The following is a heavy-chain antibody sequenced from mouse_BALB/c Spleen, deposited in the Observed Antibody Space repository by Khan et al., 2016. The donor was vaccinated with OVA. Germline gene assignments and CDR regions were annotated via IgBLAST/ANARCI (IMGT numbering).Heavy chain of an antibody. D-gene: IGHD1-2*01. J-gene: IGHJ2*01. CDR3: ARTARIKY. V-gene: IGHV3-2*02. CDR1: GYSITSGYG. Sequence: EVKLLESGPGLVQPSQSLSLTCTVTGYSITSGYGWNWIRQFPGNQLEWMGYISYSGTTNYNPSLKSRISITRDTSKNQFFLQLNSVTTEDTATYYRARTARIKYWGQGTTLTVSS. CDR2: ISYSGTT.